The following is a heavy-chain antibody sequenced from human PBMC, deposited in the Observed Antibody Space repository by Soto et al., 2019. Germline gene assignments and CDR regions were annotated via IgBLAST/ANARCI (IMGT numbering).Heavy chain of an antibody. CDR3: TRDASRDSSARGWFDP. Sequence: GGSLRLSXAASGFAFRSFTMNWVRQAPGKGLEWVSTISSNSAYIYYTDALRGRFTISRDNAKNSLHLQMNGLRAEDTAVYYCTRDASRDSSARGWFDPWGPGTLVTVSS. J-gene: IGHJ5*02. V-gene: IGHV3-21*01. D-gene: IGHD6-13*01. CDR1: GFAFRSFT. CDR2: ISSNSAYI.